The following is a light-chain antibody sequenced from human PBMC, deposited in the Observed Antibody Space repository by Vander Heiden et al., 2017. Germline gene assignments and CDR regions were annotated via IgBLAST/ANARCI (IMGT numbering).Light chain of an antibody. Sequence: DIQMMQSPSTLSASVGDTVTITCWAGQSVGFWLAWYQQKPGKAPNLLIYKASSLESGVPSRFSGKGSGTEFTLTISSLQPDDFATYYCQKYNSYPWTFGQGTKLEIK. CDR1: QSVGFW. CDR2: KAS. CDR3: QKYNSYPWT. V-gene: IGKV1-5*03. J-gene: IGKJ1*01.